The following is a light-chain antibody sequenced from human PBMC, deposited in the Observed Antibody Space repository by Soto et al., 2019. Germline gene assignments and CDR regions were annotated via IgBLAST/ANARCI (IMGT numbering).Light chain of an antibody. CDR2: GAS. Sequence: EIVLTQSPGTLSLSPGERATLSCRASQSVSSSYLAWYQQKPGQAPRLLIYGASSRATGIPDRFSGSGSGKAFPLPISRLEPEDFAVYYCQKYGSSRGTFGKGT. V-gene: IGKV3-20*01. CDR3: QKYGSSRGT. CDR1: QSVSSSY. J-gene: IGKJ2*01.